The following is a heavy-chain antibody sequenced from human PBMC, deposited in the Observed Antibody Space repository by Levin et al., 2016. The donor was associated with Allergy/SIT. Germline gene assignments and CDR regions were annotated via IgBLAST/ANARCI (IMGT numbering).Heavy chain of an antibody. D-gene: IGHD3-3*01. CDR2: INPSGGST. V-gene: IGHV1-46*01. Sequence: WVRQAPGQGLEWMGIINPSGGSTSYAQKFQGRVTMTRDTSTSTVYMELSSLRSEDTAVYYCARDLDTIFGVVTTQNDYWGQGTLVTVSS. CDR3: ARDLDTIFGVVTTQNDY. J-gene: IGHJ4*02.